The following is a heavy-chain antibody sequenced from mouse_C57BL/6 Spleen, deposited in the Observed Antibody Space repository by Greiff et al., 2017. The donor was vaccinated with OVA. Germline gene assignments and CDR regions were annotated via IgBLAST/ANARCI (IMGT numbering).Heavy chain of an antibody. CDR3: ARDGDMGAMDY. D-gene: IGHD3-3*01. CDR1: GFTFSSYA. CDR2: ISDGGSYT. J-gene: IGHJ4*01. V-gene: IGHV5-4*01. Sequence: DVKLVESGGGLVKPGGSLKLSCAASGFTFSSYAMSWVRQTPEKRLEWVATISDGGSYTYYPDNVKGRFTISRDNAKNNLYLQMSHLKSEDTAMYYCARDGDMGAMDYWGQGTSVTVSS.